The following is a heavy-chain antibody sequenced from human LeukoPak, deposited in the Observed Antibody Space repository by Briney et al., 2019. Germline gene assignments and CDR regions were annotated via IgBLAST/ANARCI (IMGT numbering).Heavy chain of an antibody. CDR3: ARDPGSGYDSSGYYYRWFDP. D-gene: IGHD3-22*01. Sequence: GGSLRLSCAASGFTFSSYAIHWVRQAPGKGLEWVAVISYDGSNKCYADSVKGRFTISRGNSKNTLYLQMNSLRAEDTAVYYCARDPGSGYDSSGYYYRWFDPWGQGTLVTVSS. CDR2: ISYDGSNK. J-gene: IGHJ5*02. V-gene: IGHV3-30-3*01. CDR1: GFTFSSYA.